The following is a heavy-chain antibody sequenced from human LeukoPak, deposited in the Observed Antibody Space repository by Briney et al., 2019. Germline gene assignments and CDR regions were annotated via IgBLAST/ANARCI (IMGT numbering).Heavy chain of an antibody. CDR1: GGSISSGDYY. D-gene: IGHD4-23*01. CDR3: AREVSRWPYYFDY. J-gene: IGHJ4*02. V-gene: IGHV4-30-4*01. CDR2: LYYSGST. Sequence: SETLSLTCTVSGGSISSGDYYWSWIRQPPGKGLGWIGYLYYSGSTYYNPSLKSRVTISVDTSKNQFSLKLSSVTAADTAVYYCAREVSRWPYYFDYWGQGTLVTVSS.